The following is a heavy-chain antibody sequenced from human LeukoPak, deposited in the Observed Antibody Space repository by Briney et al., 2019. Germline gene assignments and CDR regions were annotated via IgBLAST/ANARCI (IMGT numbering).Heavy chain of an antibody. CDR3: ARGGSHNWAIIDY. CDR1: GGPISRYH. Sequence: SETLPLTCTVSGGPISRYHWIWLPQPPGKGLEWIGYIYYSESTDYPPSLKRRHTISVDTSKNPFSLKLRSVTAADMAVYYWARGGSHNWAIIDYWGQGTLVTVSP. V-gene: IGHV4-59*08. J-gene: IGHJ4*02. CDR2: IYYSEST. D-gene: IGHD1-26*01.